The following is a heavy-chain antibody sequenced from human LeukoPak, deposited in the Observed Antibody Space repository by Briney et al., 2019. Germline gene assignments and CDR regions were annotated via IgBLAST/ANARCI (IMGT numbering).Heavy chain of an antibody. D-gene: IGHD3-16*02. CDR2: INHSGST. J-gene: IGHJ4*02. CDR3: ARVRLMITFGGVIVTPFDY. Sequence: KTSETLSLTCAVYGGSFSGHYWSWIRQPPGKGLEWIGEINHSGSTNYNPSLKSRVTISVDTSKNQFSLKLSSVTAADTAVYYCARVRLMITFGGVIVTPFDYWGQGTLVTVSS. CDR1: GGSFSGHY. V-gene: IGHV4-34*01.